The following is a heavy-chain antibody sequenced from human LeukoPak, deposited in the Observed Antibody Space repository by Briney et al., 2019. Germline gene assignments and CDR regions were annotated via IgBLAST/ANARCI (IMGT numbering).Heavy chain of an antibody. CDR2: ISGSGGST. V-gene: IGHV3-23*01. CDR1: GFTFSSYA. Sequence: PGGSLRLSCAASGFTFSSYAMSWVRQAPGKGLEWVSAISGSGGSTYYADSVKGRFTISRDNSKDTLYLQMNSLRAEDTAVYYCAKVPYYDFWSGYYSYFDYWGQGTLVTVPS. CDR3: AKVPYYDFWSGYYSYFDY. J-gene: IGHJ4*02. D-gene: IGHD3-3*01.